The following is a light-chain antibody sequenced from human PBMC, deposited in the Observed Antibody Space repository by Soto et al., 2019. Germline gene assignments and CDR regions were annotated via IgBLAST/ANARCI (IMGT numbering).Light chain of an antibody. CDR2: GAY. V-gene: IGKV1-17*03. CDR1: QSAGIK. Sequence: TQSPATLSLSPGERATLSCRASQSAGIKLAWFQQRPGKVPKRLIYGAYTLESGVPSRFSGSGSGTEFTLTISSLQPEDFATYYCLQHNSYPLSFGGGTKVEMK. J-gene: IGKJ4*01. CDR3: LQHNSYPLS.